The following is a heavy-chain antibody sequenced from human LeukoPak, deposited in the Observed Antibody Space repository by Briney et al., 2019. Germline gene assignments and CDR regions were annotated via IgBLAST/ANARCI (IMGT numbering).Heavy chain of an antibody. CDR1: GYTFTSYY. J-gene: IGHJ4*02. CDR2: INPSGGST. CDR3: ARGPITMIVVVMYFDY. Sequence: ASVKVSCKASGYTFTSYYMHWVRQAPGQGLKWMGIINPSGGSTSYAQKFQDRVTMTRDTSTSTVYMELSSLRSEDTAVYYCARGPITMIVVVMYFDYWGQGTLVTVSS. D-gene: IGHD3-22*01. V-gene: IGHV1-46*01.